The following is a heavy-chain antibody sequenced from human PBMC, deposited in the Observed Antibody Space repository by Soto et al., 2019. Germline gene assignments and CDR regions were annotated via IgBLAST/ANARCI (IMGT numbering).Heavy chain of an antibody. V-gene: IGHV1-69*02. J-gene: IGHJ3*01. D-gene: IGHD2-2*01. CDR3: SIGSWSAETFDV. CDR1: GGTFSTYT. Sequence: QVHLEQSGAEVKKPGSSVKVSCKAAGGTFSTYTLIWVRQAPGQGLEWMGRIIPMLTVTNSARKFQGRVTLTADKSTSTAFMELTSLPSDDTAVYYCSIGSWSAETFDVWGQGTMVTVSS. CDR2: IIPMLTVT.